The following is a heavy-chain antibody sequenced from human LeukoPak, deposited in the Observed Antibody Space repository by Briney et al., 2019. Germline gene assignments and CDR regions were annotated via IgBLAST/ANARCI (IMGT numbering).Heavy chain of an antibody. V-gene: IGHV1-2*02. CDR2: INPNSGGT. Sequence: ASVKVSCKASGYTFTGYYMHWVRQAPGQGLEWMGWINPNSGGTNYAQKFQGRVTMTRDTSISTAYMELSRLRSDDTAVYYCARGRDGYNFRIDYWGQGTPVTVSS. CDR1: GYTFTGYY. D-gene: IGHD5-24*01. CDR3: ARGRDGYNFRIDY. J-gene: IGHJ4*02.